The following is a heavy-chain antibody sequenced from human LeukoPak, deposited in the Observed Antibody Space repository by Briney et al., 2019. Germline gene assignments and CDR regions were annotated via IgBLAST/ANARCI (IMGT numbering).Heavy chain of an antibody. J-gene: IGHJ3*02. CDR3: ARGLNDAFDI. D-gene: IGHD6-19*01. Sequence: SQTLSLTCAISGDSVSRNTAGWNWIRQSPSRGLEWLGRTYYRSKWYSDFAPSVRNRITINPDTSKNQFSLQLNSVTPEDTAVYYCARGLNDAFDIWGQGTMVTVSS. CDR2: TYYRSKWYS. CDR1: GDSVSRNTAG. V-gene: IGHV6-1*01.